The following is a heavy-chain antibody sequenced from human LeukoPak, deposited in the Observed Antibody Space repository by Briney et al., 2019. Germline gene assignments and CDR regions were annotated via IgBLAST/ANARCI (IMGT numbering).Heavy chain of an antibody. CDR3: AKEGTPQVSTWYDL. CDR2: ISYEGGTQ. D-gene: IGHD3-10*01. Sequence: GGSLRLCCAASGVTLSPYGMHWVRQAPGKGLEWVAVISYEGGTQHYADSVKGRFIISRENPRNTLYLRMNILRTEDTAVYYCAKEGTPQVSTWYDLWGQGTQVIVSS. J-gene: IGHJ5*02. V-gene: IGHV3-30*18. CDR1: GVTLSPYG.